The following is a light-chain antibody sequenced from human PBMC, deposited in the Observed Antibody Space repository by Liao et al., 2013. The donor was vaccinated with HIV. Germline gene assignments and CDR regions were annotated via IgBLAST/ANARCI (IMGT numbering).Light chain of an antibody. J-gene: IGLJ2*01. Sequence: SYDLTQPPSVSVSPGQTASITCSGDKLGNKYVCWYQQKSGQSPVLVIYQDTYRPSGIPERFSGSNSGNTATLTISGTQPMDEADYYCQAWDRNTAIFGGGTKLTVL. V-gene: IGLV3-1*01. CDR1: KLGNKY. CDR3: QAWDRNTAI. CDR2: QDT.